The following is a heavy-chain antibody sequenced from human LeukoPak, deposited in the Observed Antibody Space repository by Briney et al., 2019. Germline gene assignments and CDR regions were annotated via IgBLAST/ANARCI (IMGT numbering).Heavy chain of an antibody. J-gene: IGHJ2*01. CDR3: ATGRQWLLQRPGWYFDL. V-gene: IGHV1-24*01. CDR2: FDPEDGET. CDR1: GYTLTELS. Sequence: ASVKVSCKVSGYTLTELSMHWVRQAPGKGLEWMGGFDPEDGETIYAQKFQGRVTMTEDTSTDTAYTELSSLRSEDTAVYYCATGRQWLLQRPGWYFDLWGRGTLVTVSS. D-gene: IGHD6-19*01.